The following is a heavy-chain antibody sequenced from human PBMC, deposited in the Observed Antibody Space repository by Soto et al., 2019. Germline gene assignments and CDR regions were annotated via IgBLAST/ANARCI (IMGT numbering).Heavy chain of an antibody. Sequence: LSLTCVVSGGSFSTYYYNWIRQSPGKGLEWIGEINHSGSNNYSPSLKSRVTMSLDTSKNQFSLKLTSVTAADTAVYYCARGGSNDWQVAFDIWGQGTMVTVSS. V-gene: IGHV4-34*01. CDR2: INHSGSN. CDR1: GGSFSTYY. J-gene: IGHJ3*02. D-gene: IGHD3-9*01. CDR3: ARGGSNDWQVAFDI.